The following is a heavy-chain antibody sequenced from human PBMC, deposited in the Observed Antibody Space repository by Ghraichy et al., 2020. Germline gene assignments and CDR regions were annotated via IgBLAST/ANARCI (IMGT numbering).Heavy chain of an antibody. D-gene: IGHD1-26*01. Sequence: SQTLSLTCTVSGGSITNYYWGWIRQPPGKGLEYIGHIYYTGSTNYNPSLKSRVTISVDTSKNQFSLKLSSLTAADTAVYFCARHAAGGTYPLDYWGQGTLVTVSS. J-gene: IGHJ4*02. CDR2: IYYTGST. CDR3: ARHAAGGTYPLDY. CDR1: GGSITNYY. V-gene: IGHV4-59*08.